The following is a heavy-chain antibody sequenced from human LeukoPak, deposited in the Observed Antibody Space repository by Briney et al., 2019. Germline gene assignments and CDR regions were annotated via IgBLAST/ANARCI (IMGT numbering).Heavy chain of an antibody. CDR2: IYSGGST. CDR1: GFTVSSNY. D-gene: IGHD6-19*01. Sequence: GGSLRLSCAASGFTVSSNYMSWVRQAPGKGLEWVSVIYSGGSTYYADSVKGRFTISGDNSKNTLYLQMNSLRAEDTAVYYCARANSGWYRDWGQGTLVTVSS. CDR3: ARANSGWYRD. V-gene: IGHV3-66*01. J-gene: IGHJ4*02.